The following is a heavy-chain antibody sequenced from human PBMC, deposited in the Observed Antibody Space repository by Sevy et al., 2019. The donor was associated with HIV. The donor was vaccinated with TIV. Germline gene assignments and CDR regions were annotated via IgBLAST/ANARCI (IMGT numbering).Heavy chain of an antibody. V-gene: IGHV3-23*01. D-gene: IGHD2-2*01. J-gene: IGHJ4*02. CDR1: GFTFGNYD. CDR3: AKEGNIVVVPDTTYGSYFDH. Sequence: GGSLRLSCAASGFTFGNYDMIWVRQAPGKGLEWVSAISGGSGRTYYTDSVRGRFTISRDNSKSTLFLQMNSLRAEDTAIYYCAKEGNIVVVPDTTYGSYFDHWGQGTLVTVSS. CDR2: ISGGSGRT.